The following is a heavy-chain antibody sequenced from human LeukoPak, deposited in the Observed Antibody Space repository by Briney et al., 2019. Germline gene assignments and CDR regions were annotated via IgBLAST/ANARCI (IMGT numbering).Heavy chain of an antibody. J-gene: IGHJ4*02. D-gene: IGHD6-13*01. V-gene: IGHV3-30-3*01. CDR2: ISYDGGNK. CDR1: GFTFNSYA. Sequence: GRSLRLSCAASGFTFNSYAMHWVRQAPGKGLEWVALISYDGGNKFYADSVKGRFSISRDNSKNTLYLQMNSLRAEDTAVYYSARGMGIAAEFDYWGQGTLVTASS. CDR3: ARGMGIAAEFDY.